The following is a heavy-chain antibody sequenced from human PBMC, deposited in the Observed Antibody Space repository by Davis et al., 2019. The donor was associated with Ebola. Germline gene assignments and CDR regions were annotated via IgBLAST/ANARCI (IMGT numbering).Heavy chain of an antibody. Sequence: GESLKISCAASGFTFSSYAMSWVRQAPGKGLEWVSGISGSGGSTYYADSVKGRFTISRDNSKNTLYLQMNSLRAEDTAVYYCARDSGVPAAKGGYYYYGMDVWGQGTTVTVSS. V-gene: IGHV3-23*01. CDR1: GFTFSSYA. J-gene: IGHJ6*02. CDR3: ARDSGVPAAKGGYYYYGMDV. D-gene: IGHD2-2*01. CDR2: ISGSGGST.